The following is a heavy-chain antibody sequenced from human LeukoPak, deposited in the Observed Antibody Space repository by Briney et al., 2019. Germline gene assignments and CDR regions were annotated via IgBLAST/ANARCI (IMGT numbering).Heavy chain of an antibody. V-gene: IGHV1-2*02. CDR2: INPNGGGT. D-gene: IGHD3-10*01. J-gene: IGHJ1*01. CDR1: GYTFTGYY. Sequence: ASVKVSCKASGYTFTGYYVHWVRQAPGQGLEWMGWINPNGGGTNYAQNFQDRVTMTRDMSTSTVYMELSSLRSEDTAVYYCARDRGPDAEYFQHWGQGTLVTVSS. CDR3: ARDRGPDAEYFQH.